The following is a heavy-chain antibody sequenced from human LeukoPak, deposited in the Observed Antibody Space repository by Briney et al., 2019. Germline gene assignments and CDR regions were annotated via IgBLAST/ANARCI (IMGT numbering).Heavy chain of an antibody. V-gene: IGHV3-30*04. Sequence: GGSLRLSCAASGFTFSACAMHWVRQAPGMGLEWVAVISYDGNNKYNADSVKGRFTISRDNSKNTLYLQMNSLRAEDTAVYYCARASGVVRGDYFDYWGQGTLVTVSS. D-gene: IGHD3-10*01. CDR2: ISYDGNNK. J-gene: IGHJ4*02. CDR1: GFTFSACA. CDR3: ARASGVVRGDYFDY.